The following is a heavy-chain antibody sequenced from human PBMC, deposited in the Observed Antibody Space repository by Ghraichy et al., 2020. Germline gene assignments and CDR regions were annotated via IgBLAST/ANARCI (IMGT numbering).Heavy chain of an antibody. V-gene: IGHV3-21*01. D-gene: IGHD3-10*01. CDR3: VRADGSGSFYY. CDR1: GFNLGVYT. CDR2: ISSDSVYI. J-gene: IGHJ4*02. Sequence: GGSLRLSCATSGFNLGVYTMNWLRWAPNRGLEWVASISSDSVYIYYGASVRGRFTISRDNAVKSIYLRMNSLRVDDTAMYYCVRADGSGSFYYWGQGTLVTVSS.